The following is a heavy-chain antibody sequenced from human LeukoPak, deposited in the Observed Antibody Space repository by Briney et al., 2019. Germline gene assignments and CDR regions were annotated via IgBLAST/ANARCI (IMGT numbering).Heavy chain of an antibody. CDR2: IKQDGSEK. CDR3: ARDPADLDILTGYYEHYGMDV. J-gene: IGHJ6*02. V-gene: IGHV3-7*04. CDR1: GFSFSNYW. Sequence: GGSLRLSCAASGFSFSNYWMSWVRQAPGKGLEWVANIKQDGSEKYYVDSVKGRFTMSRDNAKKLLYLQMNSLRDEDTAVYYCARDPADLDILTGYYEHYGMDVWGQGTTVTVSS. D-gene: IGHD3-9*01.